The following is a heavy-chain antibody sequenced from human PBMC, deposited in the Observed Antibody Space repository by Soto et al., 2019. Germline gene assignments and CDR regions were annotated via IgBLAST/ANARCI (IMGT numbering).Heavy chain of an antibody. CDR1: GFTFSSYG. D-gene: IGHD2-15*01. J-gene: IGHJ6*02. CDR3: ARDGTVVTGVVAGEMDV. Sequence: QVQLVESGGGVVQPGRSLRLSCAASGFTFSSYGMHWVRQAPGKGLEWVAVIWYDGSNKYYADSVKGRFTISRDNSKNTLYLQMNSLRAEDTAVYYCARDGTVVTGVVAGEMDVWGQGTTVTVSS. V-gene: IGHV3-33*01. CDR2: IWYDGSNK.